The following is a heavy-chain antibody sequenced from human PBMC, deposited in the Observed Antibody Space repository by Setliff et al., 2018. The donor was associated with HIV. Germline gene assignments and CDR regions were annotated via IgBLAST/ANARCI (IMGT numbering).Heavy chain of an antibody. CDR3: ARGSYSSSWYGSHFDY. V-gene: IGHV4-61*02. D-gene: IGHD6-13*01. CDR1: GDSISSGSYY. J-gene: IGHJ4*02. Sequence: SETLSLTCTVSGDSISSGSYYWSWIRQPAGKGLEWIGRIYTSGSTNYNPSLKSRVTISVDTSKNQFSLKLSSVTAADAAVYYGARGSYSSSWYGSHFDYWGQGILGTVS. CDR2: IYTSGST.